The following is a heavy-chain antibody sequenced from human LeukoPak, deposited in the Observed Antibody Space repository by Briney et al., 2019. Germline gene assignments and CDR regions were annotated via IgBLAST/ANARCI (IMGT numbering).Heavy chain of an antibody. J-gene: IGHJ4*02. D-gene: IGHD3-9*01. V-gene: IGHV4-39*07. CDR2: INHSGST. CDR1: GGSISSGGYY. Sequence: SETLSLTCTVSGGSISSGGYYWSWIRQPPGKGLEWIGEINHSGSTNYNPSLKSRVTTSVDTSKNQFSLKLSSVTAADTAVYYCARDPRGYFDWLSRTYYFDYWGQGTLVTVSS. CDR3: ARDPRGYFDWLSRTYYFDY.